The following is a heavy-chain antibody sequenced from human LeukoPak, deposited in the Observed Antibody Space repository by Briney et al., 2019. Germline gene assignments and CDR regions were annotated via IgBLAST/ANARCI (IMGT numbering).Heavy chain of an antibody. CDR2: ISGGDTST. V-gene: IGHV3-23*01. CDR3: AKNLNGGNTHSDY. CDR1: GFIFSSYA. Sequence: GGSLRLSCAASGFIFSSYAMNWVRQAPGKGLEWVSTISGGDTSTFYADSVKGRFTISRDNSKNTLYLQMDNLRAEDTAVYYCAKNLNGGNTHSDYWGQGTLVTVSS. J-gene: IGHJ4*02. D-gene: IGHD4-23*01.